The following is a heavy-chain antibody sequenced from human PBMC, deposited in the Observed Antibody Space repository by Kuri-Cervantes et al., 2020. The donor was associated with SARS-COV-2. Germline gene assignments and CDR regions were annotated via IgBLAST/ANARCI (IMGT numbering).Heavy chain of an antibody. V-gene: IGHV1-18*01. J-gene: IGHJ4*02. CDR2: ISAYNGNT. D-gene: IGHD6-6*01. CDR3: ARDVGGSSIAASFDY. CDR1: GYTFTSYG. Sequence: ASVKVSCKASGYTFTSYGISWVRQAPGQGLEWMGWISAYNGNTNYAQKFQGRVTTTRDTSISTAYMELSRLRSDDTAVYYCARDVGGSSIAASFDYWGQGTLVTVSS.